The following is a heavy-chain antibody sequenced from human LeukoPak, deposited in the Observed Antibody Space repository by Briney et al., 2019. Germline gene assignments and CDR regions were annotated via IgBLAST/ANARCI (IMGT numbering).Heavy chain of an antibody. CDR3: ARKPRVVPAAITL. CDR1: GGSISSGSYY. D-gene: IGHD2-2*02. V-gene: IGHV4-61*02. CDR2: IYTSGGT. Sequence: SQTLSLTCTVSGGSISSGSYYWSWIRQPAGKGLEWIGRIYTSGGTNYNPSLKSRVTISVDTSKNQFSLKLSSVTAADTAVYYCARKPRVVPAAITLWGQGTLVTVSS. J-gene: IGHJ4*02.